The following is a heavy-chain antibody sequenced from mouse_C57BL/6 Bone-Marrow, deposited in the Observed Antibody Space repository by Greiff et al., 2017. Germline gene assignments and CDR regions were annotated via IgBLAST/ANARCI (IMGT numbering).Heavy chain of an antibody. J-gene: IGHJ1*03. CDR3: AREPYYYGSSHWYFDV. CDR1: GYTFTSYW. CDR2: LHPNSGST. V-gene: IGHV1-64*01. D-gene: IGHD1-1*01. Sequence: QVHVKQSGAELVKPGASVKLSCKASGYTFTSYWMHWVKQRPGQGLEWIGMLHPNSGSTNYNEKFKSKATLTVDKSSSTAYMQLSSLTSEDSAVYYCAREPYYYGSSHWYFDVWGTGTTVTVAS.